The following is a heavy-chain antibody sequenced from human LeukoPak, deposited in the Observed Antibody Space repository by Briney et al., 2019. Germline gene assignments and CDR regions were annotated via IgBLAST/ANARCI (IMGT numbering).Heavy chain of an antibody. V-gene: IGHV3-7*01. Sequence: PGGSLRLSCAASGFTFSSYWMSWVRQAPGQGLEWVANMRQDGREKYYVDYVKGRFTISRDNAGNSLYLQMNSLRAEDTAVYYCVRQRRGGYNDDAFDMWGQGTMVIVSS. CDR3: VRQRRGGYNDDAFDM. CDR1: GFTFSSYW. J-gene: IGHJ3*02. D-gene: IGHD3-22*01. CDR2: MRQDGREK.